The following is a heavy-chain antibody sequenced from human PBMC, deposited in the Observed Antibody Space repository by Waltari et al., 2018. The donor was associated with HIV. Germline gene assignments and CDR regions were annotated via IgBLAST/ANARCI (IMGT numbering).Heavy chain of an antibody. Sequence: EVQLVESGGGLVQPGGSLRLSCAASGFTFSSYWMHWVRQAPGKGLGWGSRSNSEGSSTNYADSVKGRFTISRDNAKNTVYLQMNSLRAEDTALYYCASLYNYVWGSPPPFDYWGQGTLVTVSS. V-gene: IGHV3-74*01. CDR2: SNSEGSST. J-gene: IGHJ4*02. D-gene: IGHD3-16*01. CDR3: ASLYNYVWGSPPPFDY. CDR1: GFTFSSYW.